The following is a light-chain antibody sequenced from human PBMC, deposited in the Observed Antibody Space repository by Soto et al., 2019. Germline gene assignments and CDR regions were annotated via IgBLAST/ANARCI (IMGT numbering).Light chain of an antibody. V-gene: IGKV3-20*01. CDR3: QHYLDAPWA. CDR1: QSVTCNY. J-gene: IGKJ1*01. CDR2: GAS. Sequence: EIVLTQSPATLSLSPGERATLSCRASQSVTCNYLAWYRQKPGQNPRLLIFGASRRSTGIPDRFSGSGSGTDVTLPISRLEPEDFAVYYCQHYLDAPWAFGQGTKVEIK.